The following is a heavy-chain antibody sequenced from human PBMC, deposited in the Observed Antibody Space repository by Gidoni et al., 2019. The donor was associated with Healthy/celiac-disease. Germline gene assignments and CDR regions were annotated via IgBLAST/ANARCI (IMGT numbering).Heavy chain of an antibody. D-gene: IGHD3-3*01. Sequence: QVQLQESGPGLVKPSETLSLTCTVSGGSLSSYYWSWIRQPPGKGLAWIGYIYYSGSTNYNPSLKSRVTISVDTSKNQFSLKLSSVTAADTAVYYCARGGYYDFWSGSRWFDPWGQGTLVTVSS. CDR3: ARGGYYDFWSGSRWFDP. CDR2: IYYSGST. J-gene: IGHJ5*02. V-gene: IGHV4-59*01. CDR1: GGSLSSYY.